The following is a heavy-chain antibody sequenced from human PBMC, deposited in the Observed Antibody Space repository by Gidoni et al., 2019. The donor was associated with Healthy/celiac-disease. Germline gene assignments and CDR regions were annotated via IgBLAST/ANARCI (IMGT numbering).Heavy chain of an antibody. J-gene: IGHJ3*02. V-gene: IGHV4-34*01. CDR2: INHSGST. CDR3: ARESSSSWYFQAFDI. Sequence: QVQLQQWGAGLLKPSETLSLTCAVYGGSVSGYYGSWIRQPPGKGLEWIGEINHSGSTNYNPSLKSRVTISVDTSKNQFSLKLSSVTAADTAVYYCARESSSSWYFQAFDIWGQGTMVTVSS. CDR1: GGSVSGYY. D-gene: IGHD6-13*01.